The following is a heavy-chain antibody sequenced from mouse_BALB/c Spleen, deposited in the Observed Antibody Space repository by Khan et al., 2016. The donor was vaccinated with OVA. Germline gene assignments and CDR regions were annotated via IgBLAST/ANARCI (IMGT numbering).Heavy chain of an antibody. CDR3: ARLTGTWYFDV. J-gene: IGHJ1*01. Sequence: EVQLQEAGPSLVKPSQTLALTCSVTGDSITSVYWNWNRKFPGKKREYRGYISYRGSTYYNRALQSRVYITRDPFKNQYFLQLNSVTTEDTATYYCARLTGTWYFDVWGAGNTVTVSS. CDR2: ISYRGST. D-gene: IGHD4-1*01. CDR1: GDSITSVY. V-gene: IGHV3-8*02.